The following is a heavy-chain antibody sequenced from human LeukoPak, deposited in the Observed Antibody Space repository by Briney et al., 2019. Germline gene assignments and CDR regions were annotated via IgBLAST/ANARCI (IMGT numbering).Heavy chain of an antibody. CDR1: GYTFTSYY. V-gene: IGHV1-46*01. CDR2: INPSGGST. CDR3: ARDASGPYDSSGSFDY. Sequence: ASVKVSCKASGYTFTSYYMHWVRQAPGQGLEWMGIINPSGGSTSYAQKFQGRVTMTRDTSTSTVYMELRSLRSDDTAVYYCARDASGPYDSSGSFDYWGQGTLVTVSS. D-gene: IGHD3-22*01. J-gene: IGHJ4*02.